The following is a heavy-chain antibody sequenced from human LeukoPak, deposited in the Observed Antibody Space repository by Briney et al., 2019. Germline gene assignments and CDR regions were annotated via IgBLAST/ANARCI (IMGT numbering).Heavy chain of an antibody. CDR2: ISSSSNYI. V-gene: IGHV3-21*01. CDR1: GFTFSSYE. CDR3: ARGGYLRYYYDSSSYYHIFDY. J-gene: IGHJ4*02. D-gene: IGHD3-22*01. Sequence: GGSLRLSCAASGFTFSSYEMNGVRQAPGKGREGVSSISSSSNYIYYADSVKGRFTISRDNAKNSLYLQMNSLRAEDTAVYYCARGGYLRYYYDSSSYYHIFDYWGQGTLVTVSS.